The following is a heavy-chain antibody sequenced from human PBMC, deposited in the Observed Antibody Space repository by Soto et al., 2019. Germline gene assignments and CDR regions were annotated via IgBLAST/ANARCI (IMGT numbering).Heavy chain of an antibody. CDR1: GYSIRDYY. V-gene: IGHV4-59*12. D-gene: IGHD3-10*01. Sequence: LDPLSPTCSGSGYSIRDYYWIRIRQPPGKGLEWIGYIHYSGNTNSGSTDYNASLKSRVTISVDTSKNQFSLKLSSLTAADTAVYYCASKFGELLADAFDIWGQGTTVT. J-gene: IGHJ3*02. CDR3: ASKFGELLADAFDI. CDR2: IHYSGNTNSGST.